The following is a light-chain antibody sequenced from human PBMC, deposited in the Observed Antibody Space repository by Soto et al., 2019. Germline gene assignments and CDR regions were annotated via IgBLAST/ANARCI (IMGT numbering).Light chain of an antibody. CDR2: AAS. Sequence: DIQMTQSPSSLSASVGDRVTITCRASQSISSYLNWYQQKPGKAPKLLIYAASSLQSGVPSRFSGSGSGPDFTLTISSLQPEDFATYYCQQSYSTPPVTFGPGTKVDIK. CDR3: QQSYSTPPVT. V-gene: IGKV1-39*01. CDR1: QSISSY. J-gene: IGKJ3*01.